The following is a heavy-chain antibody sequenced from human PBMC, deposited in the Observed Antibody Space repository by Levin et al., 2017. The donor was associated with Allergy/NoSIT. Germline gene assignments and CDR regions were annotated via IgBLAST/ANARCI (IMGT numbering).Heavy chain of an antibody. CDR2: ISSSGNTI. D-gene: IGHD5-18*01. CDR3: ARLRGYSYGYADY. CDR1: GFTFSSYS. Sequence: GGSLRLSCAASGFTFSSYSMNWVRQAPGKGLEWVSYISSSGNTIDYADSVQGRFTISRDNAKNSLYLQMNSLRVEDTAVYYCARLRGYSYGYADYWGQGTLVTVSS. J-gene: IGHJ4*02. V-gene: IGHV3-48*01.